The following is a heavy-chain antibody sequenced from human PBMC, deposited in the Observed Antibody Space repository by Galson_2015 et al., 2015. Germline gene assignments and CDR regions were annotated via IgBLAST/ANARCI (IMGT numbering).Heavy chain of an antibody. CDR1: GFTFSSYW. Sequence: RLSCAASGFTFSSYWMSWVRQAPGKGLEWVANIKQDGSEKYYVDSVKGRFTISRDNAKNSLYLQMNSLRAEDTAVYYCASELSTRWYFDYWGQGTLVTVSS. CDR3: ASELSTRWYFDY. V-gene: IGHV3-7*01. CDR2: IKQDGSEK. D-gene: IGHD2-15*01. J-gene: IGHJ4*02.